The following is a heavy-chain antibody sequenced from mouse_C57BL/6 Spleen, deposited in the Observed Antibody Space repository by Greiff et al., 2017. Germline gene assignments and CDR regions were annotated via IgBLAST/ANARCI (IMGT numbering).Heavy chain of an antibody. J-gene: IGHJ2*01. CDR2: INPNNGGT. CDR3: ARALYGVYYERYVGY. V-gene: IGHV1-18*01. D-gene: IGHD2-3*01. Sequence: EVQLQQSGPELVKPGASVKIPCKASGYTFTDYNMDWVKQSHGKSLEWIGDINPNNGGTIYNQKFKGKATLTVDTSSSTAYMELRSLTSEDTAVYDCARALYGVYYERYVGYWGQGTTLTVSS. CDR1: GYTFTDYN.